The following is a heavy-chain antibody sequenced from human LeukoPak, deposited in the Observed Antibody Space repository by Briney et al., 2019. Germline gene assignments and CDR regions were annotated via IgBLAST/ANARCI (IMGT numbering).Heavy chain of an antibody. CDR1: GGSISSYY. Sequence: SETLSLTCAVSGGSISSYYWTWIRQPPGKGLEWIGYIYYAGGTNYNPSLNSRVTISVDTSKSQFSLKLNSVTAADTAVYYCATLGYSGFGVPTYFDYWGQGTLVTVSS. V-gene: IGHV4-59*08. CDR2: IYYAGGT. CDR3: ATLGYSGFGVPTYFDY. D-gene: IGHD1-26*01. J-gene: IGHJ4*02.